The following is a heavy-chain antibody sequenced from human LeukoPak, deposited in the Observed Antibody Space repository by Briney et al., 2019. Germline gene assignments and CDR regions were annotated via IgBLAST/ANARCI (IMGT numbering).Heavy chain of an antibody. J-gene: IGHJ5*02. CDR3: ARKPCIAYSSSTSHNWFDP. CDR2: MYHSGST. V-gene: IGHV4-38-2*01. Sequence: SETLSLTCAVSGYSISSSYYWGWIRQPPGKGLEWIGSMYHSGSTYYNPSLKSRVTISVDTSKNQFSLKLSSVTAADTAVYYCARKPCIAYSSSTSHNWFDPWGQGTLVTVSS. D-gene: IGHD2-2*01. CDR1: GYSISSSYY.